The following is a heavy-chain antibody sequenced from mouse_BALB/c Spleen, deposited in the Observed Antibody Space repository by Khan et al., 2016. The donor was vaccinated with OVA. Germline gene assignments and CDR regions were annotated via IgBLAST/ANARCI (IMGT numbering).Heavy chain of an antibody. Sequence: EVQLVESGPGLVKPSQSLSLTCTVTGYSITSGYAWYWIRQFPGNKLEWMGNISYSGSTCYNPSLRSRTSLTRDTSKNQFFLQFNSVTTEDTATCYCARKKYDGYALDYWGQGTTVTVSS. CDR3: ARKKYDGYALDY. CDR2: ISYSGST. V-gene: IGHV3-2*02. CDR1: GYSITSGYA. J-gene: IGHJ4*01. D-gene: IGHD2-14*01.